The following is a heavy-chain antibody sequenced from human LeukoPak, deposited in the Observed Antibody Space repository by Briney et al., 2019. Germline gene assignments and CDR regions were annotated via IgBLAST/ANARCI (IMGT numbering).Heavy chain of an antibody. J-gene: IGHJ6*02. CDR3: ASLYYYYGMDV. CDR1: GGSISSYY. Sequence: DPSETLSLTCTVSGGSISSYYWNWIRQPPGKGLEWIGYIYHSGSTNYNPSLKSRVTISVDTSKNQFSLKLSSVSAADTAVYYCASLYYYYGMDVWGQGTTVTVSS. CDR2: IYHSGST. V-gene: IGHV4-59*12.